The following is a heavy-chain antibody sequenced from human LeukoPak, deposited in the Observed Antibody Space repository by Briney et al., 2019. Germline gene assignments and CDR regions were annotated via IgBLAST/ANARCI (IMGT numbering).Heavy chain of an antibody. Sequence: GGTLRLSCAASGFTSSYNWIHWVRQAPGKGLMWVSLISSDGSPTTYADSVKGRFTISRDNAKNTLYLQMNSLRAEDTAVYYCTRGRNGYCFDYWGQGTLVTVSS. V-gene: IGHV3-74*01. CDR2: ISSDGSPT. CDR1: GFTSSYNW. D-gene: IGHD1-14*01. CDR3: TRGRNGYCFDY. J-gene: IGHJ4*02.